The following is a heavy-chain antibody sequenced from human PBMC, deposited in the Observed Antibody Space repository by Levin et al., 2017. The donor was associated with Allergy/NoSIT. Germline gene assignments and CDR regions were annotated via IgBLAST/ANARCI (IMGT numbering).Heavy chain of an antibody. CDR3: VVGQACGNGLGYYYLEY. D-gene: IGHD2-21*01. V-gene: IGHV7-4-1*02. CDR2: INTDTGSP. CDR1: GYTFSLYA. J-gene: IGHJ4*02. Sequence: ASVKVSCKTSGYTFSLYAMNWVRQAPGQRPEWMGWINTDTGSPVYAPGFTRRFVFSLDTSVDTAYLQITGLKPEDTAVYYRVVGQACGNGLGYYYLEYWGRGTMVTVSS.